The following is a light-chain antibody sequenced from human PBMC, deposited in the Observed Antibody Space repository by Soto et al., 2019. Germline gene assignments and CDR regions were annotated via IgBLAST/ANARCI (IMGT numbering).Light chain of an antibody. J-gene: IGLJ1*01. Sequence: QSVLTQPPSVSGAPGQRVTISCTGSSSNIGAGYDVHWYQQLPGTAPKLLIYVNTNRPSGVPDRFSGSKSGTSASLAITGLQVEDEADYYCQSYDSSLSVIFGTGTKVTVL. V-gene: IGLV1-40*01. CDR1: SSNIGAGYD. CDR2: VNT. CDR3: QSYDSSLSVI.